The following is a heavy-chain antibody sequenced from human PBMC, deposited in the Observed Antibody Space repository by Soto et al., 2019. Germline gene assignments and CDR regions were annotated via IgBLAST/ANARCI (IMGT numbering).Heavy chain of an antibody. CDR3: AKDLGDSSADDGADY. Sequence: QVQLVESGGGVVQPGRSLRLSCAASGFTFSTYDMHWVRQAPGKGLEWVAVISSDGSNEYYADSVKGRFTISRDNSKNTLYVQMNSLRAEDTAVYYCAKDLGDSSADDGADYWGQGTLSPSPQ. D-gene: IGHD6-25*01. V-gene: IGHV3-30*18. CDR2: ISSDGSNE. J-gene: IGHJ4*02. CDR1: GFTFSTYD.